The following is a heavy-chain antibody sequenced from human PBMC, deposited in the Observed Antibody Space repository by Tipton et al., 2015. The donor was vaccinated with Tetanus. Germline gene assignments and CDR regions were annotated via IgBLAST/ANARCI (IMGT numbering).Heavy chain of an antibody. J-gene: IGHJ4*01. CDR1: GGLITTGGYS. CDR3: ATVGLVTASVKY. Sequence: TLSLTCALSGGLITTGGYSRGWIRQTPGQGLEWIGYIYQTDSTYYNPSLRSRLTISISRSKNQFSLDLTSVTAADTGVYYCATVGLVTASVKYWGQGTLVTVFS. CDR2: IYQTDST. D-gene: IGHD2-21*02. V-gene: IGHV4-30-2*02.